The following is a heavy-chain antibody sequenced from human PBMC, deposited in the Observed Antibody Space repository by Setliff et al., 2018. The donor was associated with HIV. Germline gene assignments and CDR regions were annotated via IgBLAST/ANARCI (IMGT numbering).Heavy chain of an antibody. CDR1: GVSVSSSYYY. D-gene: IGHD1-26*01. CDR3: ARSKISGSNHETYGFDV. Sequence: ETLSLTCKGSGVSVSSSYYYWAWLRQPPGKGLECIGEINHSGSTKYNLSLKSRVTISGDTSKNQFSVKLNSVTAADTAVYYCARSKISGSNHETYGFDVWGQGTTVTVSS. J-gene: IGHJ6*02. V-gene: IGHV4-39*07. CDR2: INHSGST.